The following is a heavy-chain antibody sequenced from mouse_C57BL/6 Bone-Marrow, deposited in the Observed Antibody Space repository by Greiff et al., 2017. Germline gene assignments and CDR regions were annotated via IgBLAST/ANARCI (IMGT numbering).Heavy chain of an antibody. CDR1: GYAFSSSW. CDR3: AYYYGSGGYCDV. D-gene: IGHD1-1*01. J-gene: IGHJ1*03. V-gene: IGHV1-82*01. Sequence: QVQLKQSGPELVKPGASVKISCKASGYAFSSSWMNWVKQRPGKGLEWIGRIYPGDGDTNYNGKFKGKATLTADKSSSTAYMQLSSLTSEDSAVYFCAYYYGSGGYCDVWGTGTTVTVAS. CDR2: IYPGDGDT.